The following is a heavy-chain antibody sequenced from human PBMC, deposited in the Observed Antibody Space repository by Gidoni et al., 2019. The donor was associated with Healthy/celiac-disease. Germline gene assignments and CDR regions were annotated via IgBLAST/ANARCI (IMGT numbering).Heavy chain of an antibody. CDR1: GFTFSRYV. CDR2: ISYGGSNK. V-gene: IGHV3-30*18. J-gene: IGHJ4*02. CDR3: AKDLEKNVGYSYGIDFDY. D-gene: IGHD5-18*01. Sequence: QVQLVESGGGVVQPGRSLRISCTASGFTFSRYVMHWVRQAPGKGLGVCAVISYGGSNKYYADSGKGRLTSSRDNSKNTLYLQMNSLRAEDTAVYYCAKDLEKNVGYSYGIDFDYWGQGTLVTVSS.